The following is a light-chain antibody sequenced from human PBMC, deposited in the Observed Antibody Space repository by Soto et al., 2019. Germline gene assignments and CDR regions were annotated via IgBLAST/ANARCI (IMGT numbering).Light chain of an antibody. CDR1: SSDVGGYNY. J-gene: IGLJ2*01. CDR3: SSDPSSSTLDVV. V-gene: IGLV2-14*01. Sequence: QSALTQPASVSGSPGQSITISCTGTSSDVGGYNYVSWYQQHPGKAPKLMIYDVSNRPSGVSNRFSGSKSGNTASLTISGLKAEDEADYYCSSDPSSSTLDVVCGGGTKLTVL. CDR2: DVS.